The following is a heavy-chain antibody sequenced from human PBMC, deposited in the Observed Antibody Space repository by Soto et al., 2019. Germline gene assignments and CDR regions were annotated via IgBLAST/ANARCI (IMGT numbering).Heavy chain of an antibody. D-gene: IGHD4-17*01. J-gene: IGHJ4*02. V-gene: IGHV3-33*01. Sequence: GGSLRLSCAASGFTFSSYGMHWVRQAPGKGLEWVAVIWYDGSNKYYADSVKGRFTISRDNSKNTLYLQMNSLRAEDTAVYYCARDQSPDYGGNPSTLDYWGQGTLVTVSS. CDR3: ARDQSPDYGGNPSTLDY. CDR2: IWYDGSNK. CDR1: GFTFSSYG.